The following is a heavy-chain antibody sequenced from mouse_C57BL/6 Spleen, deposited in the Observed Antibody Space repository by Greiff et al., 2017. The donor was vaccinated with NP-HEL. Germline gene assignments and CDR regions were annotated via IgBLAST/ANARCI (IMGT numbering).Heavy chain of an antibody. D-gene: IGHD1-1*01. CDR1: GYTFTSYW. J-gene: IGHJ1*03. V-gene: IGHV1-61*01. Sequence: QVQLQQPGAELVRPGSSVKLSCKASGYTFTSYWMDWVKQRPGQGLEWIGNIYPSDSETHYNQKFKDKATLTVDKSSSTAYMQLSSLTSEDSAVYYCARSSYYYGSSGYFDVWGTGTTVTVSS. CDR3: ARSSYYYGSSGYFDV. CDR2: IYPSDSET.